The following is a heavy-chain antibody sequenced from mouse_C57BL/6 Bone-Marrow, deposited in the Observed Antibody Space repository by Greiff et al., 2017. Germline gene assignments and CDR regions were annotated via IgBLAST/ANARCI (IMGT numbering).Heavy chain of an antibody. CDR3: ARRTYNNYWYFDV. Sequence: VQLVESGPGLVAPSQSLSITCTVSGFSLTSYAISWVRQPPGKGLEWLGVIWTCAGTNNKSAPKSRLSISKDNSKCQAFLKMNSLQTYDTARYYCARRTYNNYWYFDVWGTGTTVTVSS. J-gene: IGHJ1*03. CDR2: IWTCAGT. CDR1: GFSLTSYA. V-gene: IGHV2-9-1*01. D-gene: IGHD2-5*01.